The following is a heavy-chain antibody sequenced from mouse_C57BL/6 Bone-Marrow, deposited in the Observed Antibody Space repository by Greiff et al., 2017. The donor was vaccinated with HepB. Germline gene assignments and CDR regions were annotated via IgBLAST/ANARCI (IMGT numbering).Heavy chain of an antibody. J-gene: IGHJ4*01. CDR2: INPSTGGT. CDR3: ARRRYYAMDY. V-gene: IGHV1-42*01. CDR1: GYSFTGYY. Sequence: VQLQQSGPELVKPGASVKISCKASGYSFTGYYMNWVKQSPEKSLEWIGEINPSTGGTTYNQKFKAKATLTVDKSSSTAYMQLKSLTSEDSAVYYCARRRYYAMDYWGQGTSVTVSS.